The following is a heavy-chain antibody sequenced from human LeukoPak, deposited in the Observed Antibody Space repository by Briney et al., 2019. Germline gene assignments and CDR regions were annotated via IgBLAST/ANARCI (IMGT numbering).Heavy chain of an antibody. Sequence: ASVKVFCTSSAYTFTSYYMYWVRHAPGQGLEWMGIINPSGVITIYAQKFHGRVTMTRDTSTSTVYMELSSLTSEHTAVYYRARDTAMVRGTLDSWGQAPLVTVSS. J-gene: IGHJ4*02. D-gene: IGHD3-10*01. CDR1: AYTFTSYY. V-gene: IGHV1-46*01. CDR3: ARDTAMVRGTLDS. CDR2: INPSGVIT.